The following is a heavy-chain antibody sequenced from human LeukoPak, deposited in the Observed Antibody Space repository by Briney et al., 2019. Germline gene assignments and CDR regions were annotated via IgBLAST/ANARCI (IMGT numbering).Heavy chain of an antibody. CDR1: GFTFSNYW. D-gene: IGHD4-11*01. J-gene: IGHJ4*02. Sequence: GGSLRLSCAASGFTFSNYWMSWVRQAPGRGLEWVANMKEDGSEKNYVDSVKGRFTISRDNAQDSLYLQMNSLRAEDTAVYYCARDRGYSNFDYWGQGTLVTVSS. CDR2: MKEDGSEK. CDR3: ARDRGYSNFDY. V-gene: IGHV3-7*01.